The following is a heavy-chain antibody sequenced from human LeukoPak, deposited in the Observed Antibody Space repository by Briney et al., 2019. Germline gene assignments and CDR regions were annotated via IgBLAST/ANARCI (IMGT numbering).Heavy chain of an antibody. D-gene: IGHD6-13*01. V-gene: IGHV4-59*11. J-gene: IGHJ4*02. CDR3: AREAAAGLIDY. CDR2: IYYSGST. Sequence: SETLSLTCTVSGGSISSHYWSWIRQPPGKGLEWIGYIYYSGSTNYNPSLKSRVTISVDTSKNQFSLKLSSVTAADTAVYYRAREAAAGLIDYWGQGTLVTVSS. CDR1: GGSISSHY.